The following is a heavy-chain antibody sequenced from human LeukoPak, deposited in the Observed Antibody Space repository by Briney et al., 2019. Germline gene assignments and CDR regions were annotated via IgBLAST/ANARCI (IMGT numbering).Heavy chain of an antibody. Sequence: SETLSLTCTVSGGSISSYYWSWIRQPPGKGLEWIGYIYYSGSTNYNPSLTSRGTISVDTSKNQFSLKLSSVTAADTAVYYCARDVGGIQLLWGQGTLVTVSS. CDR1: GGSISSYY. CDR2: IYYSGST. CDR3: ARDVGGIQLL. D-gene: IGHD5-18*01. V-gene: IGHV4-59*01. J-gene: IGHJ4*02.